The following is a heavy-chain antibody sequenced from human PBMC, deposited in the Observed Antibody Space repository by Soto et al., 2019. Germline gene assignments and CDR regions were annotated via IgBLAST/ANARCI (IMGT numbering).Heavy chain of an antibody. CDR1: GLTFDDYA. J-gene: IGHJ4*02. Sequence: DAQLVESGGALIQPGRSLRLSCAASGLTFDDYAMHWVRQVACRGLAWVSSISWNGGTLDYADSVKGRFTISRDNDKDSLFLQMSNLRPEDTALYYCAKVPYGCYGPFDDWGQGALFTVSS. CDR3: AKVPYGCYGPFDD. D-gene: IGHD2-15*01. V-gene: IGHV3-9*01. CDR2: ISWNGGTL.